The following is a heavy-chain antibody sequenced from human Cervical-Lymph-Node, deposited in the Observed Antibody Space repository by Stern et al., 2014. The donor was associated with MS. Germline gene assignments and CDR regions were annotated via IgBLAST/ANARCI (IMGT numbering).Heavy chain of an antibody. CDR1: GGTLSNYG. D-gene: IGHD4-17*01. Sequence: VQLEESGAEVKKPGSSVKVSCKASGGTLSNYGISWVRQAPGQGLEWMGGIIPMFGTANYAQKFQGRVTLTADDSTNTAYMDLSSLTSEDTAVYYCARDGDSSMLGLDVWGQGTTVTVSS. V-gene: IGHV1-69*01. CDR3: ARDGDSSMLGLDV. CDR2: IIPMFGTA. J-gene: IGHJ6*02.